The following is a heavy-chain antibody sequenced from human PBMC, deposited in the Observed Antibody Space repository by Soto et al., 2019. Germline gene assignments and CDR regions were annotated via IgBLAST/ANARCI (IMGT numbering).Heavy chain of an antibody. Sequence: SETLSLTCTVSGGSISSYYWSWIRQPPGKGLECIGYYSGSTNYNPSLKTRATISVDTSKNQFSLTLRSVTAADTAVYYCARNESDKGWFHPWGQGIPVTVSS. J-gene: IGHJ5*02. CDR1: GGSISSYY. CDR3: ARNESDKGWFHP. V-gene: IGHV4-59*12. CDR2: YSGST.